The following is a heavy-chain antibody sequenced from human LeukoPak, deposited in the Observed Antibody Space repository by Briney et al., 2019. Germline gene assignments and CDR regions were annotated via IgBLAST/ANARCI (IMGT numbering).Heavy chain of an antibody. CDR1: GFTFSDNY. CDR2: IINGGTTT. D-gene: IGHD6-25*01. V-gene: IGHV3-11*04. CDR3: ASEPRLLDH. J-gene: IGHJ4*02. Sequence: RGSLRLSCAASGFTFSDNYMSWIRQAPGKGLEWVSYIINGGTTTKYADSVEGRFTISRDNAKNFLYLQMNSLRAEDTAVYFCASEPRLLDHWGQGTLVTVHS.